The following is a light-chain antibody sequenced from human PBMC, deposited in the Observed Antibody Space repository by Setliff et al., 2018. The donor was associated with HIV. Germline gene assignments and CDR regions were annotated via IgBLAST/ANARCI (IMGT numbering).Light chain of an antibody. CDR3: SIHRSRGYV. V-gene: IGLV2-14*03. Sequence: ALTQPASVSGSPGQSITISCTGTGSDVATSKYVSWYQQHPGKAPKLIIYDIVTRPSGVSNRFSGSKSGGTASLTISGLQAEDEADYYCSIHRSRGYVFGSGTKGTVL. CDR2: DIV. CDR1: GSDVATSKY. J-gene: IGLJ1*01.